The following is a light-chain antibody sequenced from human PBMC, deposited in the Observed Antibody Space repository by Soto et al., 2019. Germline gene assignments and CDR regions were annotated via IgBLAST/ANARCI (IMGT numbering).Light chain of an antibody. Sequence: DIQMTQSPSSLSASVGDRVTITCRASQNISIFLNWYQQRPGKAPKLLISGATSFQTGVPSRFSGSGSGTDFTLTISDLQPEDYATYFCQQSFITPPYTFGQGTKL. J-gene: IGKJ2*01. CDR3: QQSFITPPYT. V-gene: IGKV1-39*01. CDR2: GAT. CDR1: QNISIF.